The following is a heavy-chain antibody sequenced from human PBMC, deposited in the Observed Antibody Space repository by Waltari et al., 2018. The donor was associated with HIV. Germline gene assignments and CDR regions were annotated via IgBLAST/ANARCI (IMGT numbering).Heavy chain of an antibody. V-gene: IGHV3-49*03. D-gene: IGHD2-2*01. CDR2: IRSLSDGGSS. CDR3: VREALPKCAAGSCYRK. CDR1: SFNFEQYA. Sequence: EVRLEESGGGVVPPGRSLRLTCVTSSFNFEQYARRWFGQAQGEAPELGGFIRSLSDGGSSDDGAATKGSVIISRDDSQGAFYLDVASRKTEDTGVYYCVREALPKCAAGSCYRKWGQG. J-gene: IGHJ1*01.